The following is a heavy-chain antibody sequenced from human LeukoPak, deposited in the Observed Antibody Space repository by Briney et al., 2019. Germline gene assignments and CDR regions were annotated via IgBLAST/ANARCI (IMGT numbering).Heavy chain of an antibody. CDR1: GGSFSDYY. D-gene: IGHD3-9*01. Sequence: TPSETLSLTCAVYGGSFSDYYWSWIRQPPGKGLEWIGEINHSGSTNYNPSLKSRVTISVDTSKNQFSLKLSSVTAADTAVYYCARGDILTGYHGNWYFDLWGRGTLVTVSS. CDR3: ARGDILTGYHGNWYFDL. CDR2: INHSGST. V-gene: IGHV4-34*01. J-gene: IGHJ2*01.